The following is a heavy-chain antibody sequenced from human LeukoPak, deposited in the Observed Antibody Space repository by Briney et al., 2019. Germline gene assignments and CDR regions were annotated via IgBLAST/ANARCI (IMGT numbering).Heavy chain of an antibody. J-gene: IGHJ4*02. CDR2: IRSKAYGGTT. V-gene: IGHV3-49*04. CDR1: GFTFGDYG. Sequence: GGSLRLSCTTSGFTFGDYGMSWVRQAPGKGLEWVGFIRSKAYGGTTEYAASVKGRFTISRDDSKSIAYLQMNSLKTEDTAVYYCTGSFGELTFFDYWGQGTLVTVSS. CDR3: TGSFGELTFFDY. D-gene: IGHD3-10*01.